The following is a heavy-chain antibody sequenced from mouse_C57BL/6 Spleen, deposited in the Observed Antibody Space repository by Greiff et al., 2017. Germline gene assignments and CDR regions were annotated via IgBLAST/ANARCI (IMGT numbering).Heavy chain of an antibody. CDR2: IDPSDSYT. Sequence: VQLQQSGAELVMPGASVKLSCKASGYTFTSYWMHWVKQRPGQGLEWIGEIDPSDSYTNYNQKFKGKSTLTVDKSSSTAYMQLSSLTSEDSAVYYCARGDESAMDYWGQGTSVTVSS. CDR1: GYTFTSYW. CDR3: ARGDESAMDY. V-gene: IGHV1-69*01. J-gene: IGHJ4*01.